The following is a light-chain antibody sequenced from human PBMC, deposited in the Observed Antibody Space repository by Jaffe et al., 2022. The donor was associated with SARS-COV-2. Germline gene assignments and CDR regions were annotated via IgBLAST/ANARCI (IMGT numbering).Light chain of an antibody. CDR3: HQYGGSPRT. CDR1: QSVSGSY. Sequence: ESVLTQSPVTLSLSPGERATLSCRASQSVSGSYLAWYQMKIGQAPRLLIYAASSRATGIPDRFSGSGSGTDFTLTISRLEPEDFAVYYCHQYGGSPRTFGQGTKVEIK. CDR2: AAS. V-gene: IGKV3-20*01. J-gene: IGKJ1*01.